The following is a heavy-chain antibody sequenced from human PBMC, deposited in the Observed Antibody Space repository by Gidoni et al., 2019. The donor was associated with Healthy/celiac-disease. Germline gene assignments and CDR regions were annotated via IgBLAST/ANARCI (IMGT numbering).Heavy chain of an antibody. CDR3: ARASTKGLRYYYYGMDV. CDR1: GFTFSSYA. CDR2: ISYDGSNK. J-gene: IGHJ6*02. Sequence: QVQLVESGGGVVQPGRSLRLSCAASGFTFSSYAMHWVRQAPGKGLEGVAFISYDGSNKYYSSSVKCRFTISRDNSKNTLYLQMNSLRAEDTAVYYCARASTKGLRYYYYGMDVWGQGTTVTVSS. V-gene: IGHV3-30-3*01. D-gene: IGHD2-2*01.